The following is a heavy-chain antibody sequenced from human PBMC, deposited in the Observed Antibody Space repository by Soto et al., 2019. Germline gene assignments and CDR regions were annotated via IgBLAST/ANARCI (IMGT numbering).Heavy chain of an antibody. CDR3: ARLPVVVIALGYFDP. Sequence: QLQLQESGPGLVKPSETLSLTCTVTGDSISSSYYWGWVRQPPGNGLECIRAVYYTGFTYYNPSPKGRLTISLDTAKNQFSLRLSSVTAADTAIYYCARLPVVVIALGYFDPWGPGTLVSVSS. J-gene: IGHJ5*02. V-gene: IGHV4-39*01. CDR1: GDSISSSYY. D-gene: IGHD2-21*01. CDR2: VYYTGFT.